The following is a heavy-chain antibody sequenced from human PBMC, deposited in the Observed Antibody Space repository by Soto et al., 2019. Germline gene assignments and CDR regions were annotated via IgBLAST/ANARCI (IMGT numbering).Heavy chain of an antibody. Sequence: QVQLQQWGAGLLKPSETLSLTCAVSGGSFTGYFWNWIRQTPGKGLEWIGEINQNGRTTYNPALKSRVTLSVDRSKNQFSLGLNSVTAADAAVYYCARGNFWSGYAPCYYYYMDVWGKGTAVTVSS. V-gene: IGHV4-34*02. CDR3: ARGNFWSGYAPCYYYYMDV. J-gene: IGHJ6*03. CDR2: INQNGRT. CDR1: GGSFTGYF. D-gene: IGHD3-3*01.